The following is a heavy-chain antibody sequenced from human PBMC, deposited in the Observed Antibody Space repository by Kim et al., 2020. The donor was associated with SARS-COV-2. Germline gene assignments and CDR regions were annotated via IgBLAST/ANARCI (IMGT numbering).Heavy chain of an antibody. Sequence: SVKVSCKASGGTFSSYAISWVRQAPGQGLEWMGGIIPIFGTANYAQKFQGRVTITADESTSTAYMELSSLRSEDTAVYYCARPRTIVGATTSYYYGMDVWGQGTTVTVSS. CDR2: IIPIFGTA. J-gene: IGHJ6*02. CDR3: ARPRTIVGATTSYYYGMDV. CDR1: GGTFSSYA. D-gene: IGHD1-26*01. V-gene: IGHV1-69*13.